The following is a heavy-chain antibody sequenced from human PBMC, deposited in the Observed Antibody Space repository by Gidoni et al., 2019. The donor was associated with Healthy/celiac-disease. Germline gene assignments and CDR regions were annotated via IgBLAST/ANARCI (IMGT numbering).Heavy chain of an antibody. CDR2: IYYSVST. CDR3: ARQSQNLWFGEFDY. J-gene: IGHJ4*02. CDR1: GGSISSYY. D-gene: IGHD3-10*01. V-gene: IGHV4-59*08. Sequence: QVQLQESGPGRVKHSETLALTCTVSGGSISSYYWSWIRQPPGKGLEWIGYIYYSVSTTYNPSLKRRVTISVDTSKNQFSLKLSSVTAADTALYYCARQSQNLWFGEFDYWGQGTLVTVSS.